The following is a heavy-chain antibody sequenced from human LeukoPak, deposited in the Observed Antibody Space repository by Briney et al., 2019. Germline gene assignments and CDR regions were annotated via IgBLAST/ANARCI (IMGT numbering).Heavy chain of an antibody. D-gene: IGHD1-1*01. J-gene: IGHJ5*02. Sequence: PSETLSLTCAVSGYSISSGYYWGWIRQPPGKGLEWIGSICYSGSTYYNPSLKSRVTISVDTSKNQFSLKLSSVTAADTAVYYCARDRGNNWNDVRWFDPWGQGTLVTVSS. V-gene: IGHV4-38-2*02. CDR3: ARDRGNNWNDVRWFDP. CDR2: ICYSGST. CDR1: GYSISSGYY.